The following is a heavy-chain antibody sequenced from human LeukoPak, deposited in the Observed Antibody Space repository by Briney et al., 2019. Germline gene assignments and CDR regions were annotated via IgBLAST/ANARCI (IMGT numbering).Heavy chain of an antibody. CDR1: GYTFTSNY. CDR2: ISPSGGST. CDR3: ARDNSVRDGAWWFNP. V-gene: IGHV1-46*01. D-gene: IGHD5-24*01. Sequence: ASVKVSCKAFGYTFTSNYMHWVRQAPGQGPEWVGVISPSGGSTTYAQKFQGRVTLTRDMSTSTDYLELSSLRSEDTAVYYCARDNSVRDGAWWFNPWGQGTLVTVSS. J-gene: IGHJ5*02.